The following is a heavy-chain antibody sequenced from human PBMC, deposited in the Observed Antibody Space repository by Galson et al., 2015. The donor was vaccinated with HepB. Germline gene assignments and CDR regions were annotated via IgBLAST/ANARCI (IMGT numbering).Heavy chain of an antibody. J-gene: IGHJ4*02. CDR3: ARERGGVIAVAGHFDY. CDR2: INPNSGGT. D-gene: IGHD6-19*01. V-gene: IGHV1-2*06. CDR1: GYTFTGYY. Sequence: SVKVSCKASGYTFTGYYMHWVRQAPGQGLEWMGRINPNSGGTNYAQKFQGRVTMTRDTSISTAYMELSRLRSDDTAVYYCARERGGVIAVAGHFDYWGQGTLVTVSS.